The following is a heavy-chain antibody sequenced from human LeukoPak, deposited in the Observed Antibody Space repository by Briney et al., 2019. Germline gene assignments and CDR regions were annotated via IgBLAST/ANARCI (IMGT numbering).Heavy chain of an antibody. J-gene: IGHJ4*02. Sequence: GGSLRLSCAASGFTFSSYWMHWVRQAPGKGLVWVSRINSDGSSTSYADSVKGRFTISRDNAKSTLYLQMNSLRAEDTVVYYCARVYGDYGLYYFDYWGQGTLVTVSS. CDR2: INSDGSST. D-gene: IGHD4-17*01. V-gene: IGHV3-74*01. CDR1: GFTFSSYW. CDR3: ARVYGDYGLYYFDY.